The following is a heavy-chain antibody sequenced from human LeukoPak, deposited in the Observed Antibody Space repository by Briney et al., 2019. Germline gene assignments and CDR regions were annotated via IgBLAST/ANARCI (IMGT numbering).Heavy chain of an antibody. J-gene: IGHJ4*02. V-gene: IGHV3-21*01. Sequence: GGSLRLSCAASGFTFSSYSMNWVRQAPGKGLEWVSSISSSSSYIYYADSVKGRFTISRDNARNSLYLQMNSLRAEDTAVYYCARDLYYYDSSGYYYWGQGTLVTVSS. CDR3: ARDLYYYDSSGYYY. CDR1: GFTFSSYS. D-gene: IGHD3-22*01. CDR2: ISSSSSYI.